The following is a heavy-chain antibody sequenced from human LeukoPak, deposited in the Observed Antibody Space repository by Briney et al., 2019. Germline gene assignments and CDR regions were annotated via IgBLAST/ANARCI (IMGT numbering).Heavy chain of an antibody. D-gene: IGHD1-1*01. Sequence: GGSLRLSCVASGFTFSSYSMSWVRQAPGKGLEWVSAMSGSVGTTDSAASVRGRFTISRDNSKNTLYLQMSSLRAEDTALYYCAKGRTAVRDTFDIWGQGTVVTVSS. CDR2: MSGSVGTT. CDR1: GFTFSSYS. J-gene: IGHJ3*02. V-gene: IGHV3-23*01. CDR3: AKGRTAVRDTFDI.